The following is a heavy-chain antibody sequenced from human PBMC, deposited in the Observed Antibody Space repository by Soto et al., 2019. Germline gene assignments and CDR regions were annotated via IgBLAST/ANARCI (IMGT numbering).Heavy chain of an antibody. Sequence: QVQLVQSGAEVKKPGSSVKVSCKASGGTFSSYAISWVRQAPGQGLEWMGGIIPIFGTANYAQKFQGRVTITADESTSTAYMELSSLRSEDTAVYYCASGYYDSSGYTEGDAFDIWCQGTMVTVSS. CDR3: ASGYYDSSGYTEGDAFDI. CDR1: GGTFSSYA. J-gene: IGHJ3*02. V-gene: IGHV1-69*01. CDR2: IIPIFGTA. D-gene: IGHD3-22*01.